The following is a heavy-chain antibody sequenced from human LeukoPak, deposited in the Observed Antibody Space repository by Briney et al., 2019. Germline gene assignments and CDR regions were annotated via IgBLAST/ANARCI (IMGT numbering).Heavy chain of an antibody. Sequence: GGSLRLSCAASGLTFSGYDMHWVRQAPGKGLEWVAVIWYDGSNKYYTDSVKGRFTISRDNSKNTLYLQMNSLRAEDTAVYYCARADDSSGLGFQHWGQGTLVTVSS. CDR3: ARADDSSGLGFQH. D-gene: IGHD3-22*01. J-gene: IGHJ1*01. CDR1: GLTFSGYD. CDR2: IWYDGSNK. V-gene: IGHV3-33*08.